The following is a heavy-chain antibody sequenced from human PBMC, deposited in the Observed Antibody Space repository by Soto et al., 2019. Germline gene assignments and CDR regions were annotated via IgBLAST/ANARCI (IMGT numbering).Heavy chain of an antibody. CDR2: ISGSGGST. D-gene: IGHD1-26*01. CDR3: AKDRRGGPGAIGY. Sequence: EVQLLESGGGLVQPGGSLRLSCAASGFTFSSYAMSWVRQAPGKGLEWVSAISGSGGSTYYADSVKGRFTISRDNSKNTLYLQMNSVRAEDTAVYYCAKDRRGGPGAIGYWGQGPLVTVSS. CDR1: GFTFSSYA. J-gene: IGHJ4*02. V-gene: IGHV3-23*01.